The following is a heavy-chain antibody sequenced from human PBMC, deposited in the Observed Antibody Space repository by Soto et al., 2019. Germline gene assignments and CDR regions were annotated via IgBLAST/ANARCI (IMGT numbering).Heavy chain of an antibody. CDR2: INPSGGST. CDR3: ARDIGYCGGDCYFYYYGMDV. V-gene: IGHV1-46*01. Sequence: GASVKLSCKASGYTFTSYYMHWVRQAPGQGLEWMGIINPSGGSTSYAQKFQGRVTMTRDTSTSTVYMELSSLRSEDTAVYYCARDIGYCGGDCYFYYYGMDVWGQGTTVTVSS. CDR1: GYTFTSYY. D-gene: IGHD2-21*02. J-gene: IGHJ6*02.